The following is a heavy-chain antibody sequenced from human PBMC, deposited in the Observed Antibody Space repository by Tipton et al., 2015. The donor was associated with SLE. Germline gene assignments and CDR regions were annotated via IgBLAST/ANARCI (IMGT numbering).Heavy chain of an antibody. Sequence: TLSLTCAVSGVSIYSSNWWTWVRQPPGKGLEWIGEIHHSGTTYYNPSLESRVTISVDKSNNHFSLRRNSVTAADTAVYFCARIEDIRYYLGLDVWGQGTTVTVSS. CDR1: GVSIYSSNW. V-gene: IGHV4-4*01. CDR2: IHHSGTT. D-gene: IGHD2-15*01. J-gene: IGHJ6*02. CDR3: ARIEDIRYYLGLDV.